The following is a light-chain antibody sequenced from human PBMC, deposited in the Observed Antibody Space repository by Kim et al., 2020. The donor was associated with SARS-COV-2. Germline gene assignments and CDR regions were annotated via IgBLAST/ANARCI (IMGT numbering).Light chain of an antibody. V-gene: IGLV2-8*01. CDR2: DVS. J-gene: IGLJ1*01. Sequence: GQSVTISCTGTSSDVGGYNYVSWYQQNPGKAPKLMIYDVSKRPSGVPDRFSGSKSGNTASLTVYGLQDEDEGDYYCSSYAGSNNLVFGTGTKVTVL. CDR3: SSYAGSNNLV. CDR1: SSDVGGYNY.